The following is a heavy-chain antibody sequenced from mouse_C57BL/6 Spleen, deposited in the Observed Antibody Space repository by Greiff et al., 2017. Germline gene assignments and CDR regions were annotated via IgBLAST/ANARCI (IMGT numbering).Heavy chain of an antibody. CDR2: INPSSGYT. J-gene: IGHJ4*01. V-gene: IGHV1-7*01. CDR3: ARDGSSFSYAMDY. Sequence: QVQLKESGAELAKPGASVKLSCKASGYTFTSYWMHWVKQRPGQGLEWIGYINPSSGYTKYNQKFKDKATLTADKSSSTAYMPLSSLTYEDSAVYYCARDGSSFSYAMDYWGQGTSVTVSS. D-gene: IGHD1-1*01. CDR1: GYTFTSYW.